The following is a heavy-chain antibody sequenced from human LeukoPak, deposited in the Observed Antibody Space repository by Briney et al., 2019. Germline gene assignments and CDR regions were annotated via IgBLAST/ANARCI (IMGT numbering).Heavy chain of an antibody. CDR2: IRYDGSNK. J-gene: IGHJ4*02. CDR3: AEDLRLRYFTY. Sequence: AGGSLRLSCAASGFTFSNYAIHWVRQAPGKGLEWVAFIRYDGSNKYYVDSVKGRFTISRDNSKNTLYLQMNSLRAEDTAVYHCAEDLRLRYFTYWGQGTLVTVSS. V-gene: IGHV3-30*02. CDR1: GFTFSNYA. D-gene: IGHD3-9*01.